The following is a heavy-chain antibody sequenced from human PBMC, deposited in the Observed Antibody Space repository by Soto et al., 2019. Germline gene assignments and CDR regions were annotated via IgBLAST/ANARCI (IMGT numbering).Heavy chain of an antibody. V-gene: IGHV4-39*01. CDR2: IYYSGST. CDR3: ARHWGNSYGYLTYYRMDV. Sequence: QLQLQESGPGLVKPSETLSLTCTVSGGSISSSSYYWGWIRQPPGKGLEWIGSIYYSGSTYYNPSLKSRVTISVDTSKNQFSLKLCSVTAADTALYYCARHWGNSYGYLTYYRMDVWGQGTTVTVSS. D-gene: IGHD5-18*01. CDR1: GGSISSSSYY. J-gene: IGHJ6*02.